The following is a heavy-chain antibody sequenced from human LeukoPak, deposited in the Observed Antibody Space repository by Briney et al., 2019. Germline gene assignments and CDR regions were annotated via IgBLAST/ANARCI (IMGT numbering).Heavy chain of an antibody. CDR1: GYTFTSYG. D-gene: IGHD6-13*01. CDR3: ARGPPYIAAAALWFDP. CDR2: IIPIFGTA. J-gene: IGHJ5*02. V-gene: IGHV1-69*13. Sequence: SVKVSCKASGYTFTSYGISWVRQAPGQGLEWMGGIIPIFGTANYAQKFQGRVTITADESTSTAYMELSSLRSEDTAVYYCARGPPYIAAAALWFDPWGQGTLVTVSS.